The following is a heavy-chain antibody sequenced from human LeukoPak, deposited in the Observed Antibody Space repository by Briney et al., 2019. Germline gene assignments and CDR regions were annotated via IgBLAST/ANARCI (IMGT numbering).Heavy chain of an antibody. CDR2: IRSKANSYAT. D-gene: IGHD3-22*01. CDR3: SHYYDSSGHGVDY. J-gene: IGHJ4*02. Sequence: GGSLRLSCAASGFTFSGSAMHSVRQASGKGLEWVSRIRSKANSYATAYVASVKGRFTISRDDSKNTAYLQMNSLKTEDTAVYYCSHYYDSSGHGVDYWGQGTLVTVSS. CDR1: GFTFSGSA. V-gene: IGHV3-73*01.